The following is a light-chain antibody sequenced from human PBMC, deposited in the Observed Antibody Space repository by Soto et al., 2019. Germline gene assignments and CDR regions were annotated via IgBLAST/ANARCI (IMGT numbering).Light chain of an antibody. CDR3: QSYASSLSGWV. CDR2: GNS. CDR1: GSNIGAGYD. J-gene: IGLJ3*02. V-gene: IGLV1-40*01. Sequence: QSVLTQPPSVSGAPGQRVTISCTGSGSNIGAGYDVHWYQQLPGTAPKLLIYGNSNRPSGVPDRFSGSKSGTSASLAITGLQAEDEADYYCQSYASSLSGWVFGGGPKLTVL.